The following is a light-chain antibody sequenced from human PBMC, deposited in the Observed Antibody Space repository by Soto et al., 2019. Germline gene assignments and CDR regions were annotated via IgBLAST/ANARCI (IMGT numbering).Light chain of an antibody. CDR3: QQYNNWPQT. CDR2: GAS. J-gene: IGKJ1*01. V-gene: IGKV3-15*01. Sequence: EIVLTQSPASLALLPGEGATLSRRVSQSVSSNLAWYQQKPGQAPRLLIYGASTRATGIPARFSGSGYGTEFPLTISRLQSEDFAVYYCQQYNNWPQTFGKGTKV. CDR1: QSVSSN.